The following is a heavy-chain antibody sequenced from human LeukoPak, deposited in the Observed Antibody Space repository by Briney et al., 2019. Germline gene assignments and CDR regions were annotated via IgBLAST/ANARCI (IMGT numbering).Heavy chain of an antibody. V-gene: IGHV4-34*01. CDR2: IIHGGST. J-gene: IGHJ4*02. CDR3: ARGAPERYCSGGSCYFDY. CDR1: GGSSSAYY. Sequence: SETLSLTCVVHGGSSSAYYWSWIREPPGKGVEWMGEIIHGGSTNYNPSLKSRVTISVDTSKTRSCLKLSSVTAADTAVYYCARGAPERYCSGGSCYFDYWGQGTLVTVSS. D-gene: IGHD2-15*01.